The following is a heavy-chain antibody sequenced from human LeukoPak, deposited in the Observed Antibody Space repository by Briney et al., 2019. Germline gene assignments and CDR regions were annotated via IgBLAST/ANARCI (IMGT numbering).Heavy chain of an antibody. CDR1: GGSISSYY. Sequence: SETLSLTCTVSGGSISSYYWSWIRQPPGKGLEWIGYIYYIGNTNYNPSLKSRVTMSVDTSRDQFSLMLSSVTAADTAVYYCARGCLGSCSAGSCLLGNYWGQGALVTVSS. D-gene: IGHD2-15*01. CDR2: IYYIGNT. CDR3: ARGCLGSCSAGSCLLGNY. V-gene: IGHV4-59*01. J-gene: IGHJ4*02.